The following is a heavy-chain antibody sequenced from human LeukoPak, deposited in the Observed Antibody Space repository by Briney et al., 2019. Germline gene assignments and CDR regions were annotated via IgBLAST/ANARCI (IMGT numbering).Heavy chain of an antibody. Sequence: GGSLRLSCAASGFTFRSYSMNWVRQAPGKGLEWVGRIKSNSDGGTTDYAAPVKGRFTISRDDSKHTVYLQMDSLKIEDTAVYYCSTLLHWGQGALVTVSS. CDR3: STLLH. J-gene: IGHJ4*02. CDR2: IKSNSDGGTT. CDR1: GFTFRSYS. V-gene: IGHV3-15*01.